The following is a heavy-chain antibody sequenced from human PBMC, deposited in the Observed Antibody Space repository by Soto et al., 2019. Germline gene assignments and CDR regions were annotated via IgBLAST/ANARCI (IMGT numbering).Heavy chain of an antibody. J-gene: IGHJ6*03. Sequence: GGSLRLSCAASGFIFSNHWMSWVRQAPGKGQEWVANRMRDGSDKYYLDPVKSRLTISRDNAKNSLYLQMNSLRIEDTAVDYCARDRAVTTSHYMDVWGTGTTVTVSS. CDR3: ARDRAVTTSHYMDV. D-gene: IGHD4-4*01. CDR1: GFIFSNHW. V-gene: IGHV3-7*01. CDR2: RMRDGSDK.